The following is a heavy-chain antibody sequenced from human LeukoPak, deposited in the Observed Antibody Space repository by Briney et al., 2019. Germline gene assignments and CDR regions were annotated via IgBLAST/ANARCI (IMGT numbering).Heavy chain of an antibody. CDR1: GHSISSSSFY. D-gene: IGHD2-21*02. J-gene: IGHJ6*02. Sequence: LSDTLSLNCTLSGHSISSSSFYWGWLRQPPGTGLAWLGTIYSNLCTYYNPSLRSQVTISVDTSKNQFSLNLSSVTAADTAVYYCARHFCGGDCYSFYYYYDGMDVWGQGTTVTVSS. V-gene: IGHV4-39*01. CDR3: ARHFCGGDCYSFYYYYDGMDV. CDR2: IYSNLCT.